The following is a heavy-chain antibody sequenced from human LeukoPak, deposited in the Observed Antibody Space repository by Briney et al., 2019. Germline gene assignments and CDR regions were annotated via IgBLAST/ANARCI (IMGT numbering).Heavy chain of an antibody. Sequence: GGSLRLSCAASGFTFSSYQMNWVRQAPGKGLEWVSYISSSGSTIYYADSVKGRFTISRDNAKNSLYLQMNSLRAEDTAVYYCTRDVEIGAGGEFDYWGQGTLVTVSS. CDR3: TRDVEIGAGGEFDY. J-gene: IGHJ4*02. V-gene: IGHV3-48*03. CDR2: ISSSGSTI. CDR1: GFTFSSYQ. D-gene: IGHD2-21*01.